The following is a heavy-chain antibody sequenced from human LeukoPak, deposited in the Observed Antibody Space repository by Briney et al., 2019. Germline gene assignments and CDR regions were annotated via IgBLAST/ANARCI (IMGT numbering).Heavy chain of an antibody. Sequence: SETLSLTCTVSGGSISSYYWSRIRQPPGKGLEGIGYIYYSGSTNYNPSLKSRVTIPVDTSNNQFSLKLSSVTAADTAVYYCASGPPPNSGWSTRKYYYYYMDVWGKGTTVTVSS. D-gene: IGHD6-19*01. CDR1: GGSISSYY. J-gene: IGHJ6*03. CDR3: ASGPPPNSGWSTRKYYYYYMDV. CDR2: IYYSGST. V-gene: IGHV4-59*08.